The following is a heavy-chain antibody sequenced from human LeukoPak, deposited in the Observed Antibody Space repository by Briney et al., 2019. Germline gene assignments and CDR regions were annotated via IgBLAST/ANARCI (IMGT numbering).Heavy chain of an antibody. Sequence: GGSLRLACAASGLTVSTNYMTWVRQAQGTGLEWVSLIYSGETTYYADSVRGRFTISRDKSQNILYLQMNRLRVEDTAVYYCARISGGSFGIWGQGTTVTVYS. D-gene: IGHD3-10*01. V-gene: IGHV3-53*01. CDR1: GLTVSTNY. J-gene: IGHJ3*02. CDR3: ARISGGSFGI. CDR2: IYSGETT.